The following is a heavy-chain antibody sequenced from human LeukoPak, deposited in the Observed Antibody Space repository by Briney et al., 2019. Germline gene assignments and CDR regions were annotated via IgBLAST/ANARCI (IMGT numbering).Heavy chain of an antibody. D-gene: IGHD4-17*01. CDR1: GFTFSSYG. CDR3: AKDSKLRSYYYYYGMDV. V-gene: IGHV3-30*18. J-gene: IGHJ6*04. Sequence: GRSLRLSCAASGFTFSSYGMHWVRHAPGKGLEWVSVISYDGSNKYYADSVKGRFTISRDNSKNTLYLQMNSLRAEDTAVYYCAKDSKLRSYYYYYGMDVWGKGTTVTVSS. CDR2: ISYDGSNK.